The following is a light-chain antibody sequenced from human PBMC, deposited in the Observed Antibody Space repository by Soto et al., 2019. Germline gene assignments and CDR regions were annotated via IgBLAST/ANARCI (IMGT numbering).Light chain of an antibody. CDR3: QQYNNWPRT. J-gene: IGKJ5*01. V-gene: IGKV3D-15*01. CDR1: QRVSSN. Sequence: EVVMTQSPATLSVSLGERATLSCRASQRVSSNLAWYQQKPGQAPRLLIYGASSRATGIPDRFSGSGSGTDFTLTISSLQSEDFAVYYCQQYNNWPRTFGQGTRLEIK. CDR2: GAS.